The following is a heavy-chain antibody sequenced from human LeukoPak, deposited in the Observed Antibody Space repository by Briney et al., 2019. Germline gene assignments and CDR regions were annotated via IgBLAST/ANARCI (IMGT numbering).Heavy chain of an antibody. CDR3: AGSRGYSGYVYYYYYYMDV. J-gene: IGHJ6*03. D-gene: IGHD5-12*01. CDR2: ISSSGSTI. CDR1: GFTFSSYE. Sequence: GGSLRLSCAASGFTFSSYEMNWVRQAPGKGLEWASYISSSGSTIYYADSVKGRFTISRDNAKNSLYLQMNSLRAEDTAVYYCAGSRGYSGYVYYYYYYMDVWGKGTTVTISS. V-gene: IGHV3-48*03.